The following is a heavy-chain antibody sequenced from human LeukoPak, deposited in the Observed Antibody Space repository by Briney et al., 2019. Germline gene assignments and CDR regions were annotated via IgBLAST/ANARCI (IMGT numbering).Heavy chain of an antibody. CDR2: IKQDGSEK. J-gene: IGHJ4*02. V-gene: IGHV3-7*01. D-gene: IGHD3-10*01. CDR3: ARGMSTVYYYFDY. Sequence: GGSLRLSCAASGFTFSSYWMSWVRQAPGKGLEWVANIKQDGSEKYYVDSVKGRFTISRDNAKNSLYLQMNSLRAEDTAVYYCARGMSTVYYYFDYWGQGTLITVSS. CDR1: GFTFSSYW.